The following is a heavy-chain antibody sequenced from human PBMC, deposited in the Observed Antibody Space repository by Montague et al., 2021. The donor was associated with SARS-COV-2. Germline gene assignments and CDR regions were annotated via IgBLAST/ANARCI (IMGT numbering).Heavy chain of an antibody. Sequence: SETLSLTCTVSGGSISSNCYNWAWLRPPPGQRLVWNVCFYYSANNYSSPQLQSTVTTSVDTSKNPFSLKPSSVTAAATAVYYCAGHLYAYANCFDPWGQGTLVTVSS. CDR2: FYYSANN. D-gene: IGHD2/OR15-2a*01. CDR3: AGHLYAYANCFDP. V-gene: IGHV4-39*01. CDR1: GGSISSNCYN. J-gene: IGHJ5*02.